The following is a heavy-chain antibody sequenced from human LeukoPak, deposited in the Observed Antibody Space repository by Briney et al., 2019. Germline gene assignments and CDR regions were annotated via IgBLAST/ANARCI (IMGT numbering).Heavy chain of an antibody. CDR2: ISGSGGST. J-gene: IGHJ4*02. D-gene: IGHD6-13*01. Sequence: GGSLRLSCAASGFTSSSYAMSWVRQAPGKGLEWVSSISGSGGSTYYADSVKGRFTTSRDNSKNTLYLQMNSLRAEDTALYHCAKFPAAGTNSGGFDYWGQGTLVTVSS. CDR3: AKFPAAGTNSGGFDY. CDR1: GFTSSSYA. V-gene: IGHV3-23*01.